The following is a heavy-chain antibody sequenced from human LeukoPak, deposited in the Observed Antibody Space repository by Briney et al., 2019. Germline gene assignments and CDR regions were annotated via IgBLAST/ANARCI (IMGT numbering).Heavy chain of an antibody. CDR3: ARELKQLVLKNDYYYGMDV. CDR1: GFTFSSYE. Sequence: GGSLRLSCAASGFTFSSYEINWVRQAPGKGLEWVSHISSSGSTIYYADSVKGRFTISRDNAKKSLFLQMNSLRAEDTAVYYCARELKQLVLKNDYYYGMDVWGQGTTVTVSS. J-gene: IGHJ6*02. V-gene: IGHV3-48*03. D-gene: IGHD6-13*01. CDR2: ISSSGSTI.